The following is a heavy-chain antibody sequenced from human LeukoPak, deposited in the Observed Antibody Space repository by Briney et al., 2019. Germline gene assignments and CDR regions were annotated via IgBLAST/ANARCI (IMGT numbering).Heavy chain of an antibody. D-gene: IGHD6-19*01. Sequence: EGSAKVSSKASGDTPTSNGISWGRHVPRRRVEWGGWISAYNGNTDYAQKIQGRVTMTTATSTSAAYTELRSMRSDDTAVSYCARDQQWLHPARPGFDYWGQGTLVTVSS. CDR2: ISAYNGNT. CDR1: GDTPTSNG. CDR3: ARDQQWLHPARPGFDY. J-gene: IGHJ4*02. V-gene: IGHV1-18*01.